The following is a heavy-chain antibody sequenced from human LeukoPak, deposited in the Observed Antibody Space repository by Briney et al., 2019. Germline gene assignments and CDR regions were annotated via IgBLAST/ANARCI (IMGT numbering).Heavy chain of an antibody. CDR1: GYSFTSHY. CDR3: AMGVGAPEDLAVAADFDY. Sequence: SVKVSCKASGYSFTSHYMHWVRQAPGQGLEWMGGIIPIFGTANYAQKFQGRVTITADKSTSTAYMELSSLRSEDTAVYYCAMGVGAPEDLAVAADFDYWGQGTLVTVSS. D-gene: IGHD6-19*01. J-gene: IGHJ4*02. V-gene: IGHV1-69*06. CDR2: IIPIFGTA.